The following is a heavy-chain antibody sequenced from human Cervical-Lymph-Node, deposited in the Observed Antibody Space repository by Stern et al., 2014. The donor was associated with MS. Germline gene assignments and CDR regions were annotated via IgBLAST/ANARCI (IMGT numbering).Heavy chain of an antibody. V-gene: IGHV1-58*01. Sequence: VQLVESGPEVKKPGTSVKVSCKASGFTFTSSAVQWVRQARGQRLEWIGWIVVGSGNTNYAQKFQERVTITRDMSTSTAYMELSSLRSEDTAVYYCAALEDYYDSSGDAFDIWGQGTMVTVSS. CDR2: IVVGSGNT. D-gene: IGHD3-22*01. CDR1: GFTFTSSA. J-gene: IGHJ3*02. CDR3: AALEDYYDSSGDAFDI.